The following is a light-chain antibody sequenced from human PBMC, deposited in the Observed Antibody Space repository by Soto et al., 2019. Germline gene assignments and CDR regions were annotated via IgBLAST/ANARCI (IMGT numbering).Light chain of an antibody. V-gene: IGKV3-11*01. Sequence: EIVLTQSPATLSLSPGERATLSSRASQSVSSYLAWYQQKPGQAPRLLIYDASNRATGIPARFSGRGSGTDFTLTISSLEPEDFAVYYCQQRSNWPPITFGQGTRLEIK. CDR1: QSVSSY. CDR3: QQRSNWPPIT. CDR2: DAS. J-gene: IGKJ5*01.